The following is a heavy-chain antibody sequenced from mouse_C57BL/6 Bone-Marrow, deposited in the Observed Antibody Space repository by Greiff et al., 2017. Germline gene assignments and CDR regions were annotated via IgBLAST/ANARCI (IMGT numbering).Heavy chain of an antibody. D-gene: IGHD2-3*01. J-gene: IGHJ4*01. Sequence: EVQRVESGGGLVKPGGSLKLSCAASGFTFSSYAMSWVRQTPEKRLEWVATISDGGSYTYYPDNVKGRFTISRDNAKNNLYLQMSHLKSEDTAMYYCAIGDGYPYAMDYWGQGTSVTVSS. V-gene: IGHV5-4*01. CDR3: AIGDGYPYAMDY. CDR1: GFTFSSYA. CDR2: ISDGGSYT.